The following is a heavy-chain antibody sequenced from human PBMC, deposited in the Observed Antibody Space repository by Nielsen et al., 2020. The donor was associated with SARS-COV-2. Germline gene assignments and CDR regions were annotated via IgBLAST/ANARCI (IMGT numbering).Heavy chain of an antibody. V-gene: IGHV3-30*02. CDR2: IWYDGSNK. Sequence: GESLKISCAASGFTFSSYGMHWVRQAPGKGLEWVAVIWYDGSNKYYADSVKGRFTISRDNSKNTLYLQMNSLRAEDTAVYYCAKDLAYSSGPRAWGQGTLVTVSS. CDR3: AKDLAYSSGPRA. J-gene: IGHJ5*02. CDR1: GFTFSSYG. D-gene: IGHD3-22*01.